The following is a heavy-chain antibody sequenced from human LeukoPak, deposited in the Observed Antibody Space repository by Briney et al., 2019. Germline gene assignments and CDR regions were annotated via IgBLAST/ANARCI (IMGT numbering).Heavy chain of an antibody. CDR3: ARGREIFGVHWYFDL. Sequence: GASVKVSCKASGYTFTSYDINWVRQATGQGLEWMGWMNPNSGNTGYAQKFQGRVTITRNTSISTAYMELSSLRSEDTAVYYCARGREIFGVHWYFDLWGRGTLVTVSS. D-gene: IGHD3-3*01. CDR1: GYTFTSYD. V-gene: IGHV1-8*03. J-gene: IGHJ2*01. CDR2: MNPNSGNT.